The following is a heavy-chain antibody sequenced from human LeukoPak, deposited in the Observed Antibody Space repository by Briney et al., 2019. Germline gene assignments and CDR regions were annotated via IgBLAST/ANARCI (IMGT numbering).Heavy chain of an antibody. D-gene: IGHD6-6*01. CDR1: GGSISSGGYS. CDR2: IYHSGST. V-gene: IGHV4-30-2*01. J-gene: IGHJ4*02. Sequence: SQTLSLTCAVSGGSISSGGYSGSWIRQPRGKGLEWIGYIYHSGSTHYNPSLKSRVTLSVDRSKNQFSLKLSSVTAADTAVYYCARGSIAARIFDYWGQGPLVTVSS. CDR3: ARGSIAARIFDY.